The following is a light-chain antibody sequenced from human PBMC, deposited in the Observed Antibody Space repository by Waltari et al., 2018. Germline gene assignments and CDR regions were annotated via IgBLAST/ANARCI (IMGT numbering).Light chain of an antibody. J-gene: IGKJ1*01. CDR2: RAS. CDR1: QIVGSSG. Sequence: EFVLTQPPGTAALSPGETVNPSCRASQIVGSSGLAWYPQNPGQAPRLVIYRASSGATVIPDRVSGSGYGTDFALTLMRLEPDEFAVYYCQQYSTLPATFGQGPKVEIQ. V-gene: IGKV3-20*01. CDR3: QQYSTLPAT.